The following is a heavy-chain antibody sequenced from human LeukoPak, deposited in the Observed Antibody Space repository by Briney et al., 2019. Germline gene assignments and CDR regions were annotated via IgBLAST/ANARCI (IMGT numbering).Heavy chain of an antibody. V-gene: IGHV3-74*01. CDR3: ARSQSGVFDV. D-gene: IGHD2-8*01. CDR1: GFTFSNYW. J-gene: IGHJ3*01. Sequence: GGSLRPSCVASGFTFSNYWMQWVRQVPGKGLVWVSRLNGDGTNIIYADSVKGRFTISRDNAENTLYLQMNSLRAEDTALYYCARSQSGVFDVWGQGTMVTVSS. CDR2: LNGDGTNI.